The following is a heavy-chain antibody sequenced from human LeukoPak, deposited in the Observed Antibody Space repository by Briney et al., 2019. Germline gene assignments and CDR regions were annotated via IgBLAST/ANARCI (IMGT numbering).Heavy chain of an antibody. J-gene: IGHJ5*02. V-gene: IGHV5-51*01. CDR2: IYPADSDI. CDR3: ARQEYCSGGSCYTWFDP. CDR1: GYIINNYW. D-gene: IGHD2-15*01. Sequence: GESLQISCKGSGYIINNYWIGWVRQMPGKGLEWMGIIYPADSDIRYSPSFQGQVTISADKSISTAYLQWSSLKASDTAIYYCARQEYCSGGSCYTWFDPWGQGTLVIVSS.